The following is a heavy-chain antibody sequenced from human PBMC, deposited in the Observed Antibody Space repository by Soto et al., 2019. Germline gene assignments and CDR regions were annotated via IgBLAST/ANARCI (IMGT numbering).Heavy chain of an antibody. Sequence: ASVKVSCKASGYTFSGYYIHWLRQAPGQGLEWMGWINPNSGGTNYAQKFQGRVTVTRNTPTSTAYMELSRLTSDDTAVYYCARSLTEGYCTITGCYTRPLYGMDVWGQGTTVTVSS. V-gene: IGHV1-2*02. CDR1: GYTFSGYY. J-gene: IGHJ6*02. CDR3: ARSLTEGYCTITGCYTRPLYGMDV. D-gene: IGHD2-2*02. CDR2: INPNSGGT.